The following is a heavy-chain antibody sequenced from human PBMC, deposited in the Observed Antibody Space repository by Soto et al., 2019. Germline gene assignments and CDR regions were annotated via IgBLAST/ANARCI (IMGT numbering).Heavy chain of an antibody. J-gene: IGHJ5*02. CDR2: ISDSADST. Sequence: EVQLLESGGGLVQPGGSLRLSCAASRFTFSSYAMTWVRQAPGKGLEWVSAISDSADSTYYADSVRGRFTVSRDNSKNTLYLQMNSLRAEDTAVYYCAKHCSGVSCSPWGQGTLVTVAS. V-gene: IGHV3-23*01. CDR3: AKHCSGVSCSP. D-gene: IGHD2-15*01. CDR1: RFTFSSYA.